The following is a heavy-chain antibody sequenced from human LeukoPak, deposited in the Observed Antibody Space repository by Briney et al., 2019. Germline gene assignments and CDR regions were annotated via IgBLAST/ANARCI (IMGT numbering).Heavy chain of an antibody. Sequence: SETLSLTCTASGGSISSYYWSWIRQPPGKGLEWIGEINHSGSTNYNPSLKSRVTISVDTSKNQFSLKLSSVTAADTAVYYCARQGPSGIAARVYYYYYMDVWGKGTTVTVSS. D-gene: IGHD6-6*01. J-gene: IGHJ6*03. CDR3: ARQGPSGIAARVYYYYYMDV. V-gene: IGHV4-34*01. CDR1: GGSISSYY. CDR2: INHSGST.